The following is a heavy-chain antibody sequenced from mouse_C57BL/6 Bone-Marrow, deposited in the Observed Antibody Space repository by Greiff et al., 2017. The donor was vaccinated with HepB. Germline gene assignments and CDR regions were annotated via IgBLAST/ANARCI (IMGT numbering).Heavy chain of an antibody. V-gene: IGHV5-6*01. J-gene: IGHJ2*01. CDR2: ISSGGSYT. CDR1: GFTFSSYG. CDR3: ARHDGYYFDY. D-gene: IGHD2-3*01. Sequence: EVQGVESGGDLVKPGGSLKLSCAASGFTFSSYGMSWVRQTPDKRLEWVATISSGGSYTSYPDSVKGRFTISRDNAKNTLYLQMSSLKSEDTAMYYCARHDGYYFDYWGQGTTLTVSS.